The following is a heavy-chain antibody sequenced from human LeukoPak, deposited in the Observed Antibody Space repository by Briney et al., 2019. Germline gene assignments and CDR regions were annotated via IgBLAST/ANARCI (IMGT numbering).Heavy chain of an antibody. J-gene: IGHJ3*02. D-gene: IGHD5/OR15-5a*01. CDR2: IYYSGST. CDR3: ARGEDIESPDAFDI. V-gene: IGHV4-30-4*01. Sequence: PSETLSLTCTVSGGSISSGDYYWSWIRQPPGKGLEWIGYIYYSGSTYYNPSLKSRVTISVDTSKNQFSLKLSSVTAADTAVYYCARGEDIESPDAFDIWGQGTMVTVSS. CDR1: GGSISSGDYY.